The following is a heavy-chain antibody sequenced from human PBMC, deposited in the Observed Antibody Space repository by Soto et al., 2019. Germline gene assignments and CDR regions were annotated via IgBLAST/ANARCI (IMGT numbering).Heavy chain of an antibody. D-gene: IGHD1-7*01. J-gene: IGHJ6*02. Sequence: SLRLPCFAAAFSLSSYSMNWVRQAPGQGLEWVSSISSSSSYLYYADSLKGRFTISRDNSKNSLYLQMNSLRAEDTAVYYFARGGELPYYYYYGMCVCGQETRVSVSS. CDR1: AFSLSSYS. CDR3: ARGGELPYYYYYGMCV. V-gene: IGHV3-21*01. CDR2: ISSSSSYL.